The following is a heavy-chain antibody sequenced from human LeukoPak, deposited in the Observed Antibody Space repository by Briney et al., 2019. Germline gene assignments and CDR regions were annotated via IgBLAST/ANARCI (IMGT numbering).Heavy chain of an antibody. CDR1: SGSISTSNYY. J-gene: IGHJ6*03. Sequence: SETLSLTCTVSSGSISTSNYYWGWVRQPPGKALEWIGNIFYSGSTYYSPSLKSRVTISVDTSKNQFSLKLSSVTAADTAVYYCARDGSYYYYYMDVWGKGTTVTISS. V-gene: IGHV4-39*07. CDR2: IFYSGST. CDR3: ARDGSYYYYYMDV. D-gene: IGHD1-26*01.